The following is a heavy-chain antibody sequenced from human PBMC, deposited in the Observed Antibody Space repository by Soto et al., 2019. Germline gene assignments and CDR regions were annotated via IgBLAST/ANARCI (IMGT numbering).Heavy chain of an antibody. V-gene: IGHV1-69*13. CDR3: AGDQLGGSGQFDY. D-gene: IGHD1-26*01. CDR1: GGTFSSYA. J-gene: IGHJ4*02. CDR2: IIPIFGTA. Sequence: GASVKVSCKASGGTFSSYAISWVRQAPGQGLGWMGGIIPIFGTANYAQKFQGRVTITADESTSTAYMELSSLRSEDTAVYYCAGDQLGGSGQFDYWGQGTLVTVSS.